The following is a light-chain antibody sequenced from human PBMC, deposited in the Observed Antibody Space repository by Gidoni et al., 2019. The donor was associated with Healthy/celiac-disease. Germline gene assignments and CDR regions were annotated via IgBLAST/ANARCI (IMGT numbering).Light chain of an antibody. CDR1: QSVLYSSNNKNY. Sequence: DIVMTQSPDSLAVSLGERATINCKSSQSVLYSSNNKNYLAWYQQKPGQPPKLLIYWASTRESGVPDRFSGSRSGTDFTLTISSLQAEDVAVYYCQKYYSTLPYTFGQGTKLEIK. CDR3: QKYYSTLPYT. J-gene: IGKJ2*01. CDR2: WAS. V-gene: IGKV4-1*01.